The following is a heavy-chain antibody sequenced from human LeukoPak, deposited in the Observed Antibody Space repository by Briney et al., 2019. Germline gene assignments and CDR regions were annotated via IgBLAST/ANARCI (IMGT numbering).Heavy chain of an antibody. V-gene: IGHV4-30-2*01. CDR3: ARATVTTERPHSDAFDI. J-gene: IGHJ3*02. Sequence: SSETLSLTCAVSGGSISSGGYSWSWIRQPPGKGLEWIGYIYHSGSTYYNPSLRSRVTISVDRSKNQFSLKLSSVTAADTAVYYCARATVTTERPHSDAFDIWGQGTMVTVSS. D-gene: IGHD4-17*01. CDR2: IYHSGST. CDR1: GGSISSGGYS.